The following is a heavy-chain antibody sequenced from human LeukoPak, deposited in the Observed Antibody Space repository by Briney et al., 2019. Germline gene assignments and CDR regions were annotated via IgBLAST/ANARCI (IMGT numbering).Heavy chain of an antibody. CDR3: AKARIPSGNGYYSD. J-gene: IGHJ4*02. Sequence: GGSLRLSCSASGFNFNIFPMSWVRQAPGKGLEWVSTISGTDVQTYYADSVKGRFTISRDNSKNTLYLQMNSLRAEDTAVYYCAKARIPSGNGYYSDWGQGTLVTVSS. CDR1: GFNFNIFP. CDR2: ISGTDVQT. V-gene: IGHV3-23*01. D-gene: IGHD3-22*01.